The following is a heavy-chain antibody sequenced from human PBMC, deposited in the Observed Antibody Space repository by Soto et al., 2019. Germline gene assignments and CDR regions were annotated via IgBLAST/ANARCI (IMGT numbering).Heavy chain of an antibody. Sequence: PGESLKISCKGSGYSFTSYWFGWVRQMPGKGLEWMGIIYPGDSDTRYSPSFQGQVTISADKSISTAYLQWSSLKASDTAMYYCARHFGDSGTYYYYYGMDVWGQGTTVTVSS. D-gene: IGHD2-21*02. CDR2: IYPGDSDT. J-gene: IGHJ6*02. V-gene: IGHV5-51*01. CDR3: ARHFGDSGTYYYYYGMDV. CDR1: GYSFTSYW.